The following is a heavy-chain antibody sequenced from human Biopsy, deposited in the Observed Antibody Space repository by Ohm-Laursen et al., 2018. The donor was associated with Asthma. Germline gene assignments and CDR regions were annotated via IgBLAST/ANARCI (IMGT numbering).Heavy chain of an antibody. J-gene: IGHJ1*01. Sequence: SLRLSCAASGFTFSSYAMSWVRQAPGKGLEWVANIKHDGSEKNHVDSLKGRFTIPRDNAKNSLYLQMNSLRAEDTAVYYCARTFHFWSPYHAEHYQLWGQGTLVTVSS. V-gene: IGHV3-7*01. D-gene: IGHD3-3*02. CDR3: ARTFHFWSPYHAEHYQL. CDR2: IKHDGSEK. CDR1: GFTFSSYA.